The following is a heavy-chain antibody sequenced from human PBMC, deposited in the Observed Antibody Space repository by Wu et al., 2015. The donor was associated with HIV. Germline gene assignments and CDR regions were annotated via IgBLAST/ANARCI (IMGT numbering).Heavy chain of an antibody. J-gene: IGHJ4*02. CDR1: GGSISNYY. CDR3: ARADRRDGRIDY. D-gene: IGHD5-24*01. Sequence: QVQLQESGPRLVKPSETLSLTCTVSGGSISNYYWSWIRQPAGKGLEWIGRIYSSGSTNYNPSLNSRVTMSVDTPQKQFSLKLSSVTAADTAVYYCARADRRDGRIDYWGQGTLVTVSS. V-gene: IGHV4-4*07. CDR2: IYSSGST.